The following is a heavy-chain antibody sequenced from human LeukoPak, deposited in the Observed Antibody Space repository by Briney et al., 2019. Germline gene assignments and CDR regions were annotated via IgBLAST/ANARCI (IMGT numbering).Heavy chain of an antibody. CDR2: IYHSGST. CDR1: GGSISSGGYS. D-gene: IGHD4-17*01. V-gene: IGHV4-30-2*01. CDR3: ARVGTVTVDY. Sequence: SGTLSLTCAVSGGSISSGGYSWSWIRQPPGKGLEWIGYIYHSGSTYYNPSLKSRVTISVDRSKNQFSLKLSSVTAADTAVYYCARVGTVTVDYWGQGTLVTVSS. J-gene: IGHJ4*02.